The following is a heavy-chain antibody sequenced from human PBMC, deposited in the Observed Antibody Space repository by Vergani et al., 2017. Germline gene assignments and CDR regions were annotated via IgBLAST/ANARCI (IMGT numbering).Heavy chain of an antibody. CDR1: GFTFNSYA. J-gene: IGHJ3*01. V-gene: IGHV3-23*01. CDR3: AKVCGSTSCPDGGGAFDV. D-gene: IGHD2-2*01. Sequence: QLLESGGGLIQPGGSLRLSCAASGFTFNSYAMTWVRQAPGKGLEWVSGINNNGGSTYYADSVKGRFTISGDNSKNTLYLQMTDLRAEDTATYYCAKVCGSTSCPDGGGAFDVWGHGTMVTVSS. CDR2: INNNGGST.